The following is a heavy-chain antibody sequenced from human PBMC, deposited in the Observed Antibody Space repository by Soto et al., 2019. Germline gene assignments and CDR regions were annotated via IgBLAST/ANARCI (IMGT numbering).Heavy chain of an antibody. CDR2: ISGSGGAT. CDR1: GFPFSSYA. J-gene: IGHJ4*02. D-gene: IGHD2-15*01. V-gene: IGHV3-23*01. CDR3: AKGPSKGSLPDY. Sequence: PVGSLRLSCAASGFPFSSYAMSWVRQAPGKGLEWVSSISGSGGATYYADSVKGRFTISRDNSRNTLYLQMNSLRGEDTAVYYCAKGPSKGSLPDYWGQGTLVTVSS.